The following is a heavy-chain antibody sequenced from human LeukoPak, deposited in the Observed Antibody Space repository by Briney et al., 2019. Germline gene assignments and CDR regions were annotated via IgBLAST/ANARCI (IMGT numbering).Heavy chain of an antibody. Sequence: GGSLRLSCAASGFTFSSYTMNWVRQAPGKGLEWVSYISSSSSTIYYADSVKGRFTISRDNAKNSLYLQMNSLRAEDTAVYYCARDRIQLFAPSGDYWGQGTLVTVSS. CDR3: ARDRIQLFAPSGDY. D-gene: IGHD5-18*01. CDR2: ISSSSSTI. V-gene: IGHV3-48*04. J-gene: IGHJ4*02. CDR1: GFTFSSYT.